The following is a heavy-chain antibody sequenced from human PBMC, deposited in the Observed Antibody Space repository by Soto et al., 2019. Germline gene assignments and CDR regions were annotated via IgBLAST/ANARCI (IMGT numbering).Heavy chain of an antibody. CDR3: ARFNSGNFIDAFDV. V-gene: IGHV3-48*03. CDR2: ISSGGGTI. J-gene: IGHJ3*01. D-gene: IGHD1-26*01. Sequence: HPGGSLRLSCEVSGFTFSIHEMSWVRQAPGKGLEWVSYISSGGGTIYYADSVRGRFTISRDNGENSLFLQMNSLRAEDTAVYYCARFNSGNFIDAFDVWGQGTKVTVSS. CDR1: GFTFSIHE.